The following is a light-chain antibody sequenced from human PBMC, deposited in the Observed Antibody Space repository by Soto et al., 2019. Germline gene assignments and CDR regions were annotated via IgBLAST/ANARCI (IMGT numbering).Light chain of an antibody. V-gene: IGKV3-20*01. CDR3: QQYGTSGVT. J-gene: IGKJ3*01. CDR2: GVS. CDR1: QSVNSNY. Sequence: VLTQSPGTPSLSPGERATLSCRAGQSVNSNYLAWHQQKPGQAPRLLIYGVSSRATGIPDRFSGSGSGTDFTLTISRLEPEDFAVYYCQQYGTSGVTFGPGTKVDIK.